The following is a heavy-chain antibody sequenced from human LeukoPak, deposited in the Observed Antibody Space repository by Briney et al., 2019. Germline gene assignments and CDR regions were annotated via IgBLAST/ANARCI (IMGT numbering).Heavy chain of an antibody. J-gene: IGHJ1*01. V-gene: IGHV3-30-3*01. Sequence: GGSLRLSCATSGFTFSNYAIHWVRQAPGKGLEWMADISFDGDNEYYADSVRGRFMIARDNSKNTVYLQMNSLTIEDTAVYYCAREPSGNFGQLVSSAEYFQHWGQGTRVTVSS. CDR2: ISFDGDNE. CDR1: GFTFSNYA. D-gene: IGHD5/OR15-5a*01. CDR3: AREPSGNFGQLVSSAEYFQH.